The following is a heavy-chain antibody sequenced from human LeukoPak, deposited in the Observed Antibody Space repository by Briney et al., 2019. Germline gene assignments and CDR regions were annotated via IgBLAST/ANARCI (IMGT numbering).Heavy chain of an antibody. Sequence: GGSLRLSCAASGFTSTNYAMNWVRQAPGKGLEWVSLLIGSGGITDYADSVKGRFTISRDTSKNTLFLQMNSLRAEDTAIYYCAKGAYDYVEMGYFDSWGQGTLVTVSS. CDR1: GFTSTNYA. J-gene: IGHJ4*02. D-gene: IGHD3-16*01. CDR2: LIGSGGIT. CDR3: AKGAYDYVEMGYFDS. V-gene: IGHV3-23*01.